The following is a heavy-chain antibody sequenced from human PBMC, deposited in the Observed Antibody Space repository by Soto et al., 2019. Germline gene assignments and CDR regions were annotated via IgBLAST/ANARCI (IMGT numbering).Heavy chain of an antibody. CDR2: IWYDGSNK. Sequence: GGFLRLSCAASGFTFSTYGMHWVRQAPAKGLEWVAVIWYDGSNKYYADSVRGRFTISRGNSKNTVYLQMNSLRAEDTAVYYCARPHTYYYDTSGYPLDYWGQGTLVTVSS. CDR3: ARPHTYYYDTSGYPLDY. CDR1: GFTFSTYG. D-gene: IGHD3-22*01. J-gene: IGHJ4*02. V-gene: IGHV3-33*01.